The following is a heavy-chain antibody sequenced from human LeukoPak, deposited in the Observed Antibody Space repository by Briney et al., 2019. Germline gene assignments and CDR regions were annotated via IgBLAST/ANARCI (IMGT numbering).Heavy chain of an antibody. CDR1: GYTLTELS. J-gene: IGHJ3*02. CDR3: ARDDKEQWLVPDAFDI. D-gene: IGHD6-19*01. Sequence: ASVKVSCKVSGYTLTELSMHWVRQAPGQGLEWMGWINTNTGNPTYAQGFTGRFVFSLDTSVSTAYLQISSLKAEDTAVYYCARDDKEQWLVPDAFDIWGQGTMVTVSS. CDR2: INTNTGNP. V-gene: IGHV7-4-1*02.